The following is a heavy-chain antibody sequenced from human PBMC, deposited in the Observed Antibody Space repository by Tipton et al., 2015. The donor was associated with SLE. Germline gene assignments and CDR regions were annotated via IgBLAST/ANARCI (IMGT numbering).Heavy chain of an antibody. Sequence: QSGAEVKKPGASVKVSCKASGFTLTDYYMHWVRQAPGQGLEWMGWINPKSGGTNYAQKFQGRVTMTRDTSINTAYMELSRLRFDDTGVYYCARAEGVDSSWNPGEYFHYWGQGALVTVSA. CDR1: GFTLTDYY. D-gene: IGHD6-13*01. V-gene: IGHV1-2*02. CDR2: INPKSGGT. CDR3: ARAEGVDSSWNPGEYFHY. J-gene: IGHJ1*01.